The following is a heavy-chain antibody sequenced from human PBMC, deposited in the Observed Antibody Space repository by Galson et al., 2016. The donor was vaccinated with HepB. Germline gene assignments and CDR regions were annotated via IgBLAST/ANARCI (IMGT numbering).Heavy chain of an antibody. CDR2: VYFSVST. CDR1: GGSVNSGRYY. V-gene: IGHV4-61*01. J-gene: IGHJ4*02. D-gene: IGHD5-18*01. CDR3: ARGQLWPTGAFDH. Sequence: SETLSLTCTVSGGSVNSGRYYWSWLRHSRGMGLEWIWYVYFSVSTDYNPSLKSRVTMSSDTSKNELSLKVNSVTAADTAVYYCARGQLWPTGAFDHWGQGTLVTVSS.